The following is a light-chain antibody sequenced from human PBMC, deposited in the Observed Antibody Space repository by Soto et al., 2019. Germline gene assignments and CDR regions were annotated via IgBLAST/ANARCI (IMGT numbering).Light chain of an antibody. Sequence: QSALTQPASVSGSPGQSIAISCTGTSSDVGGYNYVSWYQQHPGIAPRLLISEVSNRPSGVSNRFSGSKSGNTASLTISGLQAEDEADYYCSSFTSTSTFVFGTGTRSPS. J-gene: IGLJ1*01. CDR3: SSFTSTSTFV. CDR2: EVS. V-gene: IGLV2-14*01. CDR1: SSDVGGYNY.